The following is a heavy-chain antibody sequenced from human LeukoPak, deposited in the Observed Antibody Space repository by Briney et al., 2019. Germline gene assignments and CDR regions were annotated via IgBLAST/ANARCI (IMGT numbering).Heavy chain of an antibody. CDR1: GYTFTSYY. Sequence: ASVKVSCKASGYTFTSYYIHWVRQAPGQGLEWMGMINPSGGSTSYAQKFQGRVTMTRDMSTSTVYMELSSLTSEDTAVYYCASSTGSTGVDVWGKGTTVTVSS. CDR2: INPSGGST. J-gene: IGHJ6*04. CDR3: ASSTGSTGVDV. D-gene: IGHD1-26*01. V-gene: IGHV1-46*01.